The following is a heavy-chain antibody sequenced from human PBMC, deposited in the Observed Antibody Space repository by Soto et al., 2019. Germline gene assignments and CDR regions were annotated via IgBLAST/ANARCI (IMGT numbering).Heavy chain of an antibody. V-gene: IGHV1-69*08. Sequence: QVQLVQSGAEVKKPGSSVKVSCKASGGTFSSYTISWVRQAPGQGLEWMGRIIPILGIANYAQKFQGRVTITEDKSTHTAYMELSSLRSEDTAVYYCARDLFRADTPLDYWGQGTLVTVSS. D-gene: IGHD2-21*01. CDR1: GGTFSSYT. CDR3: ARDLFRADTPLDY. CDR2: IIPILGIA. J-gene: IGHJ4*02.